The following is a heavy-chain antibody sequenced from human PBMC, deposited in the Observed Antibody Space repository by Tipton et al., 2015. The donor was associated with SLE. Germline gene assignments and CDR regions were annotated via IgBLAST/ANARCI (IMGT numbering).Heavy chain of an antibody. V-gene: IGHV4-34*01. CDR1: GGSFSGYY. D-gene: IGHD2-21*02. J-gene: IGHJ4*02. Sequence: TLSLTCAVYGGSFSGYYWTWIRQPPGKGLEWIGEINHSGNTNYSPSLKSRFIMSVDTSKNQFSLRLDSLTAADTAIYYCVRSSGDYIDFWGQGTLVTVSS. CDR2: INHSGNT. CDR3: VRSSGDYIDF.